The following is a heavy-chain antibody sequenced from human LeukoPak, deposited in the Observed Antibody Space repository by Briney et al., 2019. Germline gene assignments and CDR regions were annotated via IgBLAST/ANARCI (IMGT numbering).Heavy chain of an antibody. D-gene: IGHD3-10*01. CDR1: GFTFSIYT. CDR3: ARGPMVRGLTTFDY. V-gene: IGHV3-48*02. Sequence: GGSLRLSCAASGFTFSIYTMNWVRQAPGKGLEWLSYISSSSSTIYYADSVKGRFTISRDNAKNSLYLQMNSLRDEDTAVYYCARGPMVRGLTTFDYWGQGTLVTVSS. CDR2: ISSSSSTI. J-gene: IGHJ4*02.